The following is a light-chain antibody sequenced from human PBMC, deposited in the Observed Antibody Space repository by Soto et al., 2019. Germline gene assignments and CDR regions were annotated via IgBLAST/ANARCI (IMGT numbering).Light chain of an antibody. Sequence: DIQMTQSPSTLSGSVGDRVTITCRASQTISSWLAWYQQKPGKAPKLLIYKASTLKSGVPSRFSGSGSGTEFILTITSLQPEDFATYYCLQDFNFPLTFGQGTKVDI. CDR2: KAS. J-gene: IGKJ1*01. V-gene: IGKV1-5*03. CDR1: QTISSW. CDR3: LQDFNFPLT.